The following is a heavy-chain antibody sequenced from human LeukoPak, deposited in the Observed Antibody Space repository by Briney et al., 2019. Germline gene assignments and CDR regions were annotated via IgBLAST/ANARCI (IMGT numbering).Heavy chain of an antibody. CDR2: ISGSGSHA. CDR3: GSGPVGTTVP. CDR1: RFKFGSYA. D-gene: IGHD1-1*01. Sequence: GSLRLSFAASRFKFGSYAIGLTRQAPRQGLEWVSAISGSGSHANYAESVKGRFTISRDNSKNTLYLQMHSLIAADTAVYYCGSGPVGTTVPWGQGTLVTVSS. V-gene: IGHV3-23*01. J-gene: IGHJ5*02.